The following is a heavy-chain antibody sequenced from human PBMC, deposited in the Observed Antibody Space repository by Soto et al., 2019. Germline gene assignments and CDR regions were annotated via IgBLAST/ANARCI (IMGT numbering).Heavy chain of an antibody. J-gene: IGHJ4*02. CDR3: TTGASMTLDY. CDR2: IFPGDSDT. Sequence: GESLKISCKGSGYSFTRYWIGWVRQMPGKGLEWMGIIFPGDSDTRYSPSFQGQVTISADTSISATYLQWSSLRASDTAMYYCTTGASMTLDYWGQGTQVTVSS. CDR1: GYSFTRYW. D-gene: IGHD2-8*02. V-gene: IGHV5-51*01.